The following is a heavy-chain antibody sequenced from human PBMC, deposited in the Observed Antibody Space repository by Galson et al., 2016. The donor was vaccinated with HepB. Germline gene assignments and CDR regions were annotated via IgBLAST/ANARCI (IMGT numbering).Heavy chain of an antibody. CDR3: ARGRFSGSWFVFGP. V-gene: IGHV4-59*01. Sequence: SETLSLTCTVSGGSISSYSWSWIRQPPGKGLEWIGHIYDSGSTNYNPSLTSRVTISVDTSKNQFSLILNSVTAADTAVYYCARGRFSGSWFVFGPWGQGTLVTVSS. J-gene: IGHJ5*02. CDR1: GGSISSYS. CDR2: IYDSGST. D-gene: IGHD6-13*01.